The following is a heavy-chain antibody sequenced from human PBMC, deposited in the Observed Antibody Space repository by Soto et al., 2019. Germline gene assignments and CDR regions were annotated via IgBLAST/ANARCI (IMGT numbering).Heavy chain of an antibody. CDR1: GYTFTSYA. D-gene: IGHD6-13*01. V-gene: IGHV1-3*01. J-gene: IGHJ4*02. CDR2: INAGNGNT. Sequence: ASVKVSCKASGYTFTSYAMHWVRQAPGQRLEWMGWINAGNGNTKHSQKLQGRVAITTDTSASTAYMELSSLRSEDTAVYYCARDVAAADYWGQGTLVTVSS. CDR3: ARDVAAADY.